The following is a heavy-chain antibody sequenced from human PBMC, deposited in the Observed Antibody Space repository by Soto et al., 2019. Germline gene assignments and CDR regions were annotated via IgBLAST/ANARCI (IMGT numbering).Heavy chain of an antibody. D-gene: IGHD3-10*01. CDR1: GGSISNYY. J-gene: IGHJ4*02. Sequence: SETLSLTCTVSGGSISNYYWSWIRQPPGKGLEWIGYIYYSGSTTYNPSLKSRVTISVDTPKNQFSLKLNSMTAADTAVYYCARHNYGSGSTYFDYWGQGTLVTVSS. V-gene: IGHV4-59*08. CDR2: IYYSGST. CDR3: ARHNYGSGSTYFDY.